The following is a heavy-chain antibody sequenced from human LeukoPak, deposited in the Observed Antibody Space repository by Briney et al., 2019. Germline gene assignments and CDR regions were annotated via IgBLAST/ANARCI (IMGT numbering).Heavy chain of an antibody. V-gene: IGHV4-34*01. CDR3: ATAVGATQPFDY. D-gene: IGHD1-26*01. Sequence: SETLSLTCAAYGGSFSGYYWSWIRQPPGKGLEWIGEIKHSGSTNYNPSLKSRVTISVDTSKNQFSLKLSSVTAADTAVYYCATAVGATQPFDYWGQGTLVTVSS. CDR2: IKHSGST. CDR1: GGSFSGYY. J-gene: IGHJ4*02.